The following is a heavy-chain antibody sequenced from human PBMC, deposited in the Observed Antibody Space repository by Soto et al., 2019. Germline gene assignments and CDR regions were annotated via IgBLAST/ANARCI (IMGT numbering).Heavy chain of an antibody. D-gene: IGHD3-10*01. J-gene: IGHJ6*02. CDR2: IYYSGST. CDR3: ARDGEKGRFGELRFNYYGMDV. Sequence: QVQLQESGPGLVKPSETLSLTCTVSGGSISSYYWSWIRQPPGKGLEWIGYIYYSGSTNYNPSLKSRVTISVDTSKNQFSLKLSSVTAADTAVYYCARDGEKGRFGELRFNYYGMDVWGQGTTVTVSS. CDR1: GGSISSYY. V-gene: IGHV4-59*01.